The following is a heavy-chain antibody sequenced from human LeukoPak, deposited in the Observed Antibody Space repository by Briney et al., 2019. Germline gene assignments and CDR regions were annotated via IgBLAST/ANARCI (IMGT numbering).Heavy chain of an antibody. CDR2: IYYSGST. V-gene: IGHV4-59*08. Sequence: SETLSLTCTVSGDSITSYYWSWIRQPPGKGLEWIGYIYYSGSTNYNPSLKSRVTTSVDTSKNQFSLELSSVTAADTAVYYCARRINYFDYWGQGILVTVSS. CDR1: GDSITSYY. J-gene: IGHJ4*02. D-gene: IGHD2-15*01. CDR3: ARRINYFDY.